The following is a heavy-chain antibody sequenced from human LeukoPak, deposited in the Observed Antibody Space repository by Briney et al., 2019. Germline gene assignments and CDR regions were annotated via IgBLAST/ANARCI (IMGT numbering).Heavy chain of an antibody. CDR1: GFSFSDFG. J-gene: IGHJ4*02. D-gene: IGHD4-11*01. CDR3: AKDRDEYGNDC. V-gene: IGHV3-30*02. Sequence: GGSLRLSCAASGFSFSDFGMHWIRQAPGKGLEWVTLIRSDGSSIYYADSVKGLFTISRDNSRNTLYLQMNSLRVEDTAVYYCAKDRDEYGNDCWGQGILVTVST. CDR2: IRSDGSSI.